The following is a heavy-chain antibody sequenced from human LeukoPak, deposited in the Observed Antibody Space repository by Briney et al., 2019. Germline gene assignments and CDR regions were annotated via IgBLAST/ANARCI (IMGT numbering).Heavy chain of an antibody. CDR3: ARKYCSATSCYYGFDI. V-gene: IGHV4-34*01. Sequence: PSETLSLTCAVYGGSFSGYYWSWIRQPPGKGLEWIGETSHSGSTNYNPSLESRVTISVDTSKKQFSLKLTSVTAADTAVYFCARKYCSATSCYYGFDIWGQGTMVSVSS. CDR1: GGSFSGYY. J-gene: IGHJ3*02. D-gene: IGHD2-2*01. CDR2: TSHSGST.